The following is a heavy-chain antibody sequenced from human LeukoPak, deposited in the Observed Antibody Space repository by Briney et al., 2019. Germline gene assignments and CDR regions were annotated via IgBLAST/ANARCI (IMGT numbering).Heavy chain of an antibody. CDR3: ARTTVADAFDI. CDR2: INWNGGST. V-gene: IGHV3-20*04. J-gene: IGHJ3*02. Sequence: GGSLRLSCGASGFTFDDYGMSWVRQAPGKGREWVSGINWNGGSTGYADSVKGRFTISRDNAKNSLHLQMNSLRAEDTALYYCARTTVADAFDIWGQGTMVTVSS. CDR1: GFTFDDYG. D-gene: IGHD4-23*01.